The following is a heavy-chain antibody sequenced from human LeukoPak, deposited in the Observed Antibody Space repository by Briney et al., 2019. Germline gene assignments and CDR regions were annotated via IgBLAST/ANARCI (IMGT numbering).Heavy chain of an antibody. CDR1: GVSIGSGYYY. V-gene: IGHV4-31*03. CDR3: ARGQPYTGREFDF. Sequence: PSEALSLTCTVSGVSIGSGYYYWAWVRQHPGKGLEWICYFFYSGPTFFNPSLKSRLTMSVHTSKNQFSLKLTSVTAADTAVYYCARGQPYTGREFDFWGQGTLVTVSS. CDR2: FFYSGPT. J-gene: IGHJ4*02. D-gene: IGHD1-26*01.